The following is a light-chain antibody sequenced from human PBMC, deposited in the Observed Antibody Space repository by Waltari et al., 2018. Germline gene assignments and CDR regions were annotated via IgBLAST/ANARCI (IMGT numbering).Light chain of an antibody. CDR2: AAS. CDR3: QQYYSYPWT. Sequence: AIRITQYPSSFSASTRDRVTITCRASQGISSYLAWYQQKPGKAPKLLIYAASTLQSGVPSRFSGSGSGTDFTLTISCLQSEDFATYYCQQYYSYPWTFGQGTKVEIK. J-gene: IGKJ1*01. V-gene: IGKV1-8*01. CDR1: QGISSY.